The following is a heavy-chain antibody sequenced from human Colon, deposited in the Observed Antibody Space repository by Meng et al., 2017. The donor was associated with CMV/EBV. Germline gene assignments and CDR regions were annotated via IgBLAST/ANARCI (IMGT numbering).Heavy chain of an antibody. CDR1: GFAECGFW. J-gene: IGHJ4*02. V-gene: IGHV3-74*01. Sequence: QQMVAGVGLVRRGGSRRLSGVGSGFAECGFWVHWVRQASGKRLVWVARINRDGSSATYAESLKGRFTISRDNSKNTVYLQMNSLRAEDTAIYSCVRDEEVSARGLGYWGQGTLVTVSS. D-gene: IGHD5/OR15-5a*01. CDR3: VRDEEVSARGLGY. CDR2: INRDGSSA.